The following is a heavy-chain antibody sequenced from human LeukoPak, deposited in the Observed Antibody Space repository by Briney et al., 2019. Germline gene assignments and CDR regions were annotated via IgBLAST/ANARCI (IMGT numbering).Heavy chain of an antibody. V-gene: IGHV3-64*02. CDR3: ARESGRDDAFDI. CDR1: VFTLSSYA. D-gene: IGHD2-15*01. CDR2: ISSNGGST. Sequence: GGSLRLSCAASVFTLSSYAMHWVRQAPGKGLEYVSGISSNGGSTYYADSVKGRFTISRDNSKNKLYLQMGSLRGEDMAVYYCARESGRDDAFDIWGQGTMVTVSS. J-gene: IGHJ3*02.